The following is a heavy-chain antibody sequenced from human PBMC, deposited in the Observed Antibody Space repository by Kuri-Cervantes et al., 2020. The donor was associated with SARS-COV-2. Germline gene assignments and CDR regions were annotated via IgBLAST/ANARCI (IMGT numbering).Heavy chain of an antibody. CDR1: GFTFSSYA. V-gene: IGHV3-30*04. J-gene: IGHJ4*02. D-gene: IGHD6-19*01. Sequence: GGSLRLSCAASGFTFSSYAMHWVRQAPGKGLEWVAVISYDGSNKYYADSAKGRFTISRDNSKNTLYLQMNSLRAEDTAVYYCARIYSSGWYLGNGVDYWGQGTLVTVSS. CDR3: ARIYSSGWYLGNGVDY. CDR2: ISYDGSNK.